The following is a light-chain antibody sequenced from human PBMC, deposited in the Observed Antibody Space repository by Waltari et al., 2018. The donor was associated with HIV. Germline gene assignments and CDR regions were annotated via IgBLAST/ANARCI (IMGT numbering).Light chain of an antibody. Sequence: IVLTQSPLVLPVTRGEPASISCRSSQSLLTSDEYTCLNWYLQKPGQSPRLLIFLNSNRASGVPDRFSGSRSGTDFTLRIDRVEAEDVGIYYCMQTLQTPWTFGQGTKVE. J-gene: IGKJ2*02. CDR2: LNS. CDR1: QSLLTSDEYTC. V-gene: IGKV2-28*01. CDR3: MQTLQTPWT.